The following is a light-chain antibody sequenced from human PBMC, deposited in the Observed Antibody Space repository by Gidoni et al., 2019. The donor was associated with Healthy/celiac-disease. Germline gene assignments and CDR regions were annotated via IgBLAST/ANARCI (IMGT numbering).Light chain of an antibody. CDR3: QQYYSTPLT. J-gene: IGKJ4*01. Sequence: DILMTQSPYSLALSLGERATLNCKSSQSVLYSSNNKNYLAWYQQKPGQPPKLLIYWASTRESGVPDRFSGSGSGTDFTLTISSLQAEDVAVYYCQQYYSTPLTFGGGTKVEIK. V-gene: IGKV4-1*01. CDR1: QSVLYSSNNKNY. CDR2: WAS.